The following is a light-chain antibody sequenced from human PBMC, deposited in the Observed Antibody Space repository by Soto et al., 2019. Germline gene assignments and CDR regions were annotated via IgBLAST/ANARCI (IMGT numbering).Light chain of an antibody. CDR3: ASYAGTKLFV. CDR1: SSDGGFYNF. J-gene: IGLJ1*01. Sequence: QSALTQPPSASGSPGQSLTISCTGTSSDGGFYNFVSWYQQRPGKAPKLVIYEVTKRPSGVPDRFSGSTSGSTASLTVSGLQADDEAAYYCASYAGTKLFVFGSGTKVTVL. CDR2: EVT. V-gene: IGLV2-8*01.